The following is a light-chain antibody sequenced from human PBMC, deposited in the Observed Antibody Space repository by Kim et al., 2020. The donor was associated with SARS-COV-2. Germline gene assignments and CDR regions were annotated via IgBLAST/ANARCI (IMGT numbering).Light chain of an antibody. CDR3: QQYYDTPYT. Sequence: SATIKCKSSQSVLHRPNNKNYLAGYQQKPGQPPKLLIYWASVRQSGVPDQFSGSGSGTDFTLTISSLQAEDVAVYYCQQYYDTPYTFGRGTKLEI. J-gene: IGKJ2*01. CDR2: WAS. V-gene: IGKV4-1*01. CDR1: QSVLHRPNNKNY.